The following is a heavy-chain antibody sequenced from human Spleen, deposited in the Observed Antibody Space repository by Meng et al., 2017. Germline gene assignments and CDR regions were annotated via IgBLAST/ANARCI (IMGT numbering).Heavy chain of an antibody. J-gene: IGHJ6*02. D-gene: IGHD3-10*01. CDR3: TRGAYRDFLSGISGHMDV. CDR1: GGPFSGYY. Sequence: GSLRLSCAVSGGPFSGYYWTWIRQPPRKGLEWIGEVIHTGDTNYNPSLKSRVTMSVDKSKRQFSLKLRSVTAADSAVYYCTRGAYRDFLSGISGHMDVWGQGTTVTVSS. V-gene: IGHV4-34*01. CDR2: VIHTGDT.